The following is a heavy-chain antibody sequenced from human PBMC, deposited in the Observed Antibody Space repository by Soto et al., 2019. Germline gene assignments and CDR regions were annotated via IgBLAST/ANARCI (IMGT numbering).Heavy chain of an antibody. V-gene: IGHV1-18*01. CDR1: GYTFTSYG. CDR2: ISAYNGNT. CDR3: AASLDYYDSSGYSDY. D-gene: IGHD3-22*01. Sequence: ASVKVSCKASGYTFTSYGISWVRQAPGQGLEWMGWISAYNGNTNYAQKLQGRVTMTTDTSTSTAYMELRSLRSDDTAVYYCAASLDYYDSSGYSDYWGQGTLVTVS. J-gene: IGHJ4*02.